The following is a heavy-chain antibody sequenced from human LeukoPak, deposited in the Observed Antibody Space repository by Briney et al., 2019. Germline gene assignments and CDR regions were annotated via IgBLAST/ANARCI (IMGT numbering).Heavy chain of an antibody. CDR2: IYYSGST. CDR3: ASYSISSQFDY. V-gene: IGHV4-31*03. CDR1: GGSISSGGYY. J-gene: IGHJ4*02. Sequence: SETLSLTCTVSGGSISSGGYYWSWMRQHPGKGLEWIGYIYYSGSTYYKSSLKGRITISVDTSKNQFSLNLSSVTAADTAVYYCASYSISSQFDYWGQGTLVTVYS. D-gene: IGHD6-6*01.